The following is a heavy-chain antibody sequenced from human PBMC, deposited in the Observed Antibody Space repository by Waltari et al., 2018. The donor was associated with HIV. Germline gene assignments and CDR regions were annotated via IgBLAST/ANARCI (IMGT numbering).Heavy chain of an antibody. Sequence: EVQLVESGGGLVQPGRSLRLSCTASGFTFGDYAMSWVRQAPGKGLEWVGFIRSKAYGGTTEYAASVKGRFTISRDDSKSIAYLQMNSLKTEDTAVYYCTRAPSSFYWGQGTLVTVSS. V-gene: IGHV3-49*04. CDR1: GFTFGDYA. J-gene: IGHJ4*02. D-gene: IGHD3-10*01. CDR2: IRSKAYGGTT. CDR3: TRAPSSFY.